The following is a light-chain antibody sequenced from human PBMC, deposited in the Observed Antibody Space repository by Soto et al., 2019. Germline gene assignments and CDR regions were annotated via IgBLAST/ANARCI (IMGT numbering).Light chain of an antibody. Sequence: DIQMTQSPSTLSASVGDRVTITCRVSQIVTRWLAWYQQRPGKAPKLLIFDAYTLASGVPSRFSGSGSETEFTLTISSLQPDDFATYYCQQYSRYSRTFGQGAKVEI. J-gene: IGKJ1*01. V-gene: IGKV1-5*01. CDR3: QQYSRYSRT. CDR1: QIVTRW. CDR2: DAY.